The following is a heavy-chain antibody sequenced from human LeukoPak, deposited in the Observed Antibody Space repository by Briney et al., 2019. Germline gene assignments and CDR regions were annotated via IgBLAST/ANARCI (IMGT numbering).Heavy chain of an antibody. D-gene: IGHD3-22*01. Sequence: GGSLRLSCAASGFTFSGPALHWVLQASGKGLEWVGRIRGKGDSYSTAYAASVKGRFTISRDDSKNTAYLQMNSLKTEDTAVYYCRGAYYDSGGPEYYFDYWGQGTLVTVSS. J-gene: IGHJ4*02. CDR1: GFTFSGPA. CDR3: RGAYYDSGGPEYYFDY. CDR2: IRGKGDSYST. V-gene: IGHV3-73*01.